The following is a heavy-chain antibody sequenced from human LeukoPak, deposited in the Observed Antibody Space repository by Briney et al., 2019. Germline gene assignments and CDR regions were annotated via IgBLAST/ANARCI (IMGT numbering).Heavy chain of an antibody. D-gene: IGHD2-15*01. J-gene: IGHJ5*01. CDR2: TSTGSAVI. CDR3: ARDVGYCSGGSCYRRFAS. CDR1: GFTFSTYS. V-gene: IGHV3-48*01. Sequence: GGSLRLSCAASGFTFSTYSMSWVRQAPGKGLEWVSYTSTGSAVIYYADSVKGRFTISRDDARNSVSLQMNSLRADDTAVYYCARDVGYCSGGSCYRRFASWGQGTLVTVSS.